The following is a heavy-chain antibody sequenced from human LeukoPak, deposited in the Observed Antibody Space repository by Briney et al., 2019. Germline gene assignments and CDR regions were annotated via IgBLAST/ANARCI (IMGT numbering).Heavy chain of an antibody. CDR2: INHSGST. Sequence: PSETLSLTCAVYGGSFSGYYWSWIRQPPGKGLEWIGEINHSGSTNYNPSLKSRVTISVDTSKNQFSLKLSSVTAADTAVYYCASKVAHYGGNSGGMLDYWGQGTLVTVSS. J-gene: IGHJ4*02. V-gene: IGHV4-34*01. D-gene: IGHD4-23*01. CDR1: GGSFSGYY. CDR3: ASKVAHYGGNSGGMLDY.